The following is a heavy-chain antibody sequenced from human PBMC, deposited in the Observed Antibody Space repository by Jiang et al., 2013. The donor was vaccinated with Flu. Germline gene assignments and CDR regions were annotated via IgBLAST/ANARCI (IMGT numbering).Heavy chain of an antibody. CDR2: ISSSSRYI. CDR1: GFTFSSYS. D-gene: IGHD2-2*01. Sequence: VQLLESGGGLVKPGGSLRLSCAASGFTFSSYSMNWVRQAPGKGLEWVSSISSSSRYIYYADSVKGRFTISRDNAKNSLYLQMNSLRAEDTAVYYCARGLYCSSTSCYFSDYWGQGTLVTDSS. J-gene: IGHJ4*02. V-gene: IGHV3-21*01. CDR3: ARGLYCSSTSCYFSDY.